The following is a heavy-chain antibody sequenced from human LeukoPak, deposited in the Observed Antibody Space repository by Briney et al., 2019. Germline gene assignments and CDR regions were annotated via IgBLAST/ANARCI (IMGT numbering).Heavy chain of an antibody. J-gene: IGHJ4*02. CDR1: GFTFSTYA. CDR3: ARETLSSGWYPPDY. CDR2: ISYDGSKK. D-gene: IGHD6-19*01. Sequence: GGSLRLSCAASGFTFSTYALHWVRQAPGKGLEWVAVISYDGSKKFYADSVKGRFTISRDNSNNTVYLQMTSLRAEDTAVYYCARETLSSGWYPPDYWGQGTLVNVSS. V-gene: IGHV3-30-3*01.